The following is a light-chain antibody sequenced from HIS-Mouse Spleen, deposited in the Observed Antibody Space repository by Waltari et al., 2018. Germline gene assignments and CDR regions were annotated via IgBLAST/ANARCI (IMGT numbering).Light chain of an antibody. J-gene: IGLJ2*01. CDR1: ALPKKY. Sequence: SYELTQPPSVSVSPGQTARITCSGDALPKKYAYWYQQKSGQAPVLVIYEDSKRPSGSPERFSGSRSGTMATLTSSGAQVEDEADYYCYSTDSSGNHRVFGGGTKLTVL. CDR2: EDS. CDR3: YSTDSSGNHRV. V-gene: IGLV3-10*01.